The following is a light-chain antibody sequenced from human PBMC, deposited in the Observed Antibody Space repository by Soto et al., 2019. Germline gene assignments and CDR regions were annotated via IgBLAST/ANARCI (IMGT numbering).Light chain of an antibody. V-gene: IGLV2-23*01. Sequence: QSVLTQPASVPGSPGQSITISCTGTSIDVGSYNFVSWYQQHPGKAPKLMIYEGSKRPSGVSNRFSGSKSGNTASLTISGLQAEDEADYYCCSYTSSTTWVFGGGTKVTVL. CDR3: CSYTSSTTWV. CDR1: SIDVGSYNF. CDR2: EGS. J-gene: IGLJ3*02.